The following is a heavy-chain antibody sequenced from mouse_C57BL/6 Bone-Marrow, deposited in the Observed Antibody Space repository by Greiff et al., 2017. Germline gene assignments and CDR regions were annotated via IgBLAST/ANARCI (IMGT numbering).Heavy chain of an antibody. CDR3: TPGYDGDPFDY. J-gene: IGHJ2*01. CDR1: GFNIKDDY. V-gene: IGHV14-4*01. Sequence: DVQLQESGAELVRPGASVKLSCTASGFNIKDDYMHWVKQRPEQGLEWIGWIDPENGDTEYASKFQGKATITADTSSNTAYLQLSSLTSEDTAVYYCTPGYDGDPFDYWGQGTTLTVSS. CDR2: IDPENGDT. D-gene: IGHD2-3*01.